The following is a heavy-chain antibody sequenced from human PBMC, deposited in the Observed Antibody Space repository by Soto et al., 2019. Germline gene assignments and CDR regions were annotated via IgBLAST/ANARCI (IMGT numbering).Heavy chain of an antibody. J-gene: IGHJ4*02. D-gene: IGHD1-1*01. CDR3: ARVSATGWNVNGRDYFDY. CDR2: IRSKANSYAT. CDR1: GFTFSGSA. V-gene: IGHV3-73*01. Sequence: SGGSLRLSCAASGFTFSGSAMHWVRQASGKGLEWVVRIRSKANSYATAYAASVKGRFTISRDNAKNSLFLQMKSLSAEDTAVYYCARVSATGWNVNGRDYFDYWGQGALVTVSS.